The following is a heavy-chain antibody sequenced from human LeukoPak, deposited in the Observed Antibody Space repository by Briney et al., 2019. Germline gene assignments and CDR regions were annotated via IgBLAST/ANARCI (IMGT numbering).Heavy chain of an antibody. CDR1: GGSISSYY. Sequence: PSETLSLTCTVSGGSISSYYWSWSRQPPGKGLEWIGYIYYSGSINYNPCLKSRVTISVDTSKNQFYLKLSSVTAADTAVYYCARDSYDFWSGPNWFDPWGQGTLVTVSS. CDR2: IYYSGSI. D-gene: IGHD3-3*01. J-gene: IGHJ5*02. V-gene: IGHV4-59*01. CDR3: ARDSYDFWSGPNWFDP.